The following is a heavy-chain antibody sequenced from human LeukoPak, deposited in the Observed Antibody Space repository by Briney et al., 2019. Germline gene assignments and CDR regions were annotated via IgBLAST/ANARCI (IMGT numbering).Heavy chain of an antibody. CDR1: GFTFSSYG. D-gene: IGHD3-22*01. J-gene: IGHJ3*02. CDR3: AKDQDLNYYDTIGYKTDAFDI. CDR2: ISGRGGST. Sequence: GGSLRLSCAASGFTFSSYGMSWVRQAPGKGLEWVSAISGRGGSTYYADSVKGRFTISRDNSKNTLFLQMNSLRAEDTAVYYCAKDQDLNYYDTIGYKTDAFDIWGQGTMVTVSS. V-gene: IGHV3-23*01.